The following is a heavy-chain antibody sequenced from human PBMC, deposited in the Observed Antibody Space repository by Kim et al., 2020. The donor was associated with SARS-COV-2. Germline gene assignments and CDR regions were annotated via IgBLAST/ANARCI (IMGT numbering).Heavy chain of an antibody. CDR3: ARRGYNYDLFDY. J-gene: IGHJ4*02. D-gene: IGHD5-18*01. Sequence: NNNPPLTSMVTISVDSSKSQFSLKLSSVTAADTAVYYWARRGYNYDLFDYWGQGTLVTVSS. V-gene: IGHV4-59*01.